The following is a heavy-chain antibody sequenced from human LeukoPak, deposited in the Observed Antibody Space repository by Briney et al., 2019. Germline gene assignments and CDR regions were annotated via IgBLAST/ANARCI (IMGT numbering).Heavy chain of an antibody. Sequence: GGSLRLSCAASGFTFSTYGIHWVRQAPGKGLEWVAIISYDGSNKYYADSVKGRFTISRDNSKNTLYLQMNSLRAEDTAMYYCAKDGIVVSYFDYWGQGTLVTVSS. D-gene: IGHD3-22*01. CDR1: GFTFSTYG. V-gene: IGHV3-30*18. CDR3: AKDGIVVSYFDY. J-gene: IGHJ4*02. CDR2: ISYDGSNK.